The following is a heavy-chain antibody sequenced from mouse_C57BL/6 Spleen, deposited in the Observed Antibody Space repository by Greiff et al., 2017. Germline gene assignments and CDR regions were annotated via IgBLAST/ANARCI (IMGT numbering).Heavy chain of an antibody. CDR2: ISYDGSN. CDR1: GYSITSGYY. V-gene: IGHV3-6*01. J-gene: IGHJ4*01. Sequence: EVKLQESGPGLVKPSQSLSLTCSVTGYSITSGYYWNWIRQFPGNKLEWMGYISYDGSNNYNPSLKNRISITRATSKNQFFLKLNSVTTEDTATYYCASRMDYWGQGTSVTVSS. CDR3: ASRMDY.